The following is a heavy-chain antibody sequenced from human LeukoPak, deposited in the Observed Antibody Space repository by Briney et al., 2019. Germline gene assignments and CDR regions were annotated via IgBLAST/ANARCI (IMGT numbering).Heavy chain of an antibody. J-gene: IGHJ4*02. V-gene: IGHV3-49*04. CDR3: AKDRGWELLYLDY. Sequence: GGSLRLSCTAAGFTFGDYAMSWVRQAPGKGLEWVGFIRSKAYGGTTEYAASVKGRFTISRDDSKSIAYLQMNSLRAEDTAVYYCAKDRGWELLYLDYWGQGTLVTVSS. CDR1: GFTFGDYA. D-gene: IGHD1-26*01. CDR2: IRSKAYGGTT.